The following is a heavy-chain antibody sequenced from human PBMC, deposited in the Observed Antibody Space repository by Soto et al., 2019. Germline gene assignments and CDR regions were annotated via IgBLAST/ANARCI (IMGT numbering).Heavy chain of an antibody. V-gene: IGHV4-39*01. Sequence: PSETLSLTCTVSGGCISSSSYYWGWIRQPPGKGLEWIGSIYYSGSTYYNPSLKSRVTISVDTSKNQFSLKLSSVTAADTAVYYCARQGPLWFGESGDLYFQHWGQGTLVTVSS. J-gene: IGHJ1*01. CDR1: GGCISSSSYY. D-gene: IGHD3-10*01. CDR2: IYYSGST. CDR3: ARQGPLWFGESGDLYFQH.